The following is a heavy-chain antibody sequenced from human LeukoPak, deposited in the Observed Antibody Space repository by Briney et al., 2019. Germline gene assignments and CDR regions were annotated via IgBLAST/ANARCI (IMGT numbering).Heavy chain of an antibody. CDR2: IRYDGSNK. D-gene: IGHD3-22*01. CDR3: AREARYYDMAVDY. V-gene: IGHV3-30*02. CDR1: GFTFSSYA. Sequence: GGSLRPSCAASGFTFSSYAMHWVRQAPGKGLEWVAFIRYDGSNKYYADSVKGRFTISRDNSKNTLYLQMNSLRAEDTAVYYCAREARYYDMAVDYWGQGTLVTVSS. J-gene: IGHJ4*02.